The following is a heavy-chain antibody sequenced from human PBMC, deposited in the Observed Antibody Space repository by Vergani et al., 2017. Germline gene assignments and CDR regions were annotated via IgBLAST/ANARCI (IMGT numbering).Heavy chain of an antibody. Sequence: QVQLQESGPGLVKPSETLSLTCTVSGGSISSYYWSWIRQPPGKGLEWIGYIYYSGSTNYNPSLKSRVPISVDTSKNQFSLKLSSVTAADTAVYYCARAVGSCGSSTSCVYAFDIWGQGTMVTVSS. D-gene: IGHD2-2*01. CDR1: GGSISSYY. V-gene: IGHV4-59*01. CDR2: IYYSGST. J-gene: IGHJ3*02. CDR3: ARAVGSCGSSTSCVYAFDI.